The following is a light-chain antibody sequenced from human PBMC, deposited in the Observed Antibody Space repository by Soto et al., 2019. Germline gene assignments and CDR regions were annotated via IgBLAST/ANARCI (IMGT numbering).Light chain of an antibody. Sequence: DIQITQSPSTLSASVGDRVTITCRASQSISSWLAWYQQKPGKAPKLLIYKASSLETGVPSRFSGSGSGTEFTLSISSLQPDDSASYYCQQYNSYSKTFGQGTKADNK. CDR3: QQYNSYSKT. J-gene: IGKJ1*01. V-gene: IGKV1-5*03. CDR2: KAS. CDR1: QSISSW.